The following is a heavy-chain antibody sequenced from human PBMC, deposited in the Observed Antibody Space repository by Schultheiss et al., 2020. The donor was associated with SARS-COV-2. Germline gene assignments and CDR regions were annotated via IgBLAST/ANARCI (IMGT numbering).Heavy chain of an antibody. CDR2: IIPIFRAA. J-gene: IGHJ2*01. V-gene: IGHV1-69*13. CDR3: ARGYSSGWSYYWYFDL. D-gene: IGHD6-19*01. CDR1: GGTFRNYA. Sequence: SVKVSCKSSGGTFRNYAISWVRQAPGQGLEWMGGIIPIFRAANYAQKFQGRVTIIADESTSTSYMELSSLRSEDTAVYYCARGYSSGWSYYWYFDLWGRGTLVTVSS.